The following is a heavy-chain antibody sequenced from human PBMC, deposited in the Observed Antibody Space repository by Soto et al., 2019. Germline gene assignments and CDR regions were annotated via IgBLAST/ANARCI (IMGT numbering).Heavy chain of an antibody. J-gene: IGHJ4*02. CDR2: INHSGST. V-gene: IGHV4-34*01. CDR3: ARDPSYYGSGSYYYFDY. Sequence: SETLSLTCAVYGGSFSGYYWTWIRQPPGKGLEWIGEINHSGSTNYNPSLKSRVTISVDTSKNSLYLQMNSLRAEDTAVYFCARDPSYYGSGSYYYFDYWGQGALVTVSS. CDR1: GGSFSGYY. D-gene: IGHD3-10*01.